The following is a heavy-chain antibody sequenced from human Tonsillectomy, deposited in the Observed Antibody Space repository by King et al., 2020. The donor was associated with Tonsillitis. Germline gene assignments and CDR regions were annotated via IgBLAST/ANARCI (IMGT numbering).Heavy chain of an antibody. CDR3: ARGGGYYDFWSGYQGFDP. V-gene: IGHV4-34*01. Sequence: VQLQQWGAGLLKPSETLSLTCAVYGGSFSGYYWSWIRQPPGKGLEWIGEINHSGSTNYNPSLKSRVTISVDTSKNQFSLKLSSVTAADTAVYYCARGGGYYDFWSGYQGFDPWGQGTLVTVSS. J-gene: IGHJ5*02. CDR1: GGSFSGYY. D-gene: IGHD3-3*01. CDR2: INHSGST.